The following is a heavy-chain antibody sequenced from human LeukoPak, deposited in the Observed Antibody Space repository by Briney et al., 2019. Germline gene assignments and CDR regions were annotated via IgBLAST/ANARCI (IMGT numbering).Heavy chain of an antibody. V-gene: IGHV3-7*01. CDR1: GFTFTSYW. CDR2: IKQDGSER. J-gene: IGHJ4*02. CDR3: AGSGWQVYFDY. Sequence: GGSLRLSCAASGFTFTSYWMSWVRQAPGKGLEWVANIKQDGSERYYVDSVKGRFTISRDNAKNSLYLQMNSLRAEDTGVYYCAGSGWQVYFDYWGQGTLVTGSS. D-gene: IGHD6-19*01.